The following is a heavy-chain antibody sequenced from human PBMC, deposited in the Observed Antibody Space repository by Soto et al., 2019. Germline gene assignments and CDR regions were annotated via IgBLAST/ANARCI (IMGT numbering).Heavy chain of an antibody. Sequence: QLQLQESGSGLVKPSQTLSLTCAVSGGSISSGGYSWSWIRQPPGKGLEWIGYIYHSGSTYYNPSLKSRVTISVDRSKNQFSLKLSSVTAADTAVYYSARGGSSGYYYHYFDYWGQGTLVTVSS. D-gene: IGHD3-22*01. V-gene: IGHV4-30-2*01. J-gene: IGHJ4*02. CDR3: ARGGSSGYYYHYFDY. CDR2: IYHSGST. CDR1: GGSISSGGYS.